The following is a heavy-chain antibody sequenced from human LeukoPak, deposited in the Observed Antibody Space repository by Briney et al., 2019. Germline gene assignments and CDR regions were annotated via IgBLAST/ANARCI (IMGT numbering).Heavy chain of an antibody. CDR3: ARDGVRGVIANY. D-gene: IGHD3-10*01. Sequence: PGGSLSLSCAASGFTFSNYWMSWVRQAPGKGLEWVANIKEDGSEKYYVDSVKGRFTISRDNAKNSLYLQMNSLRAEDTAVYYCARDGVRGVIANYWGQGTLVTVSS. J-gene: IGHJ4*02. V-gene: IGHV3-7*01. CDR2: IKEDGSEK. CDR1: GFTFSNYW.